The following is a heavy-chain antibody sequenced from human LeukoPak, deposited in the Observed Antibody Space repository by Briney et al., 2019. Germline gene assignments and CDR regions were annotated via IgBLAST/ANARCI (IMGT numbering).Heavy chain of an antibody. CDR1: GGSISSSSYC. CDR3: ARHWGSSGWNYFDY. CDR2: IYYSGST. V-gene: IGHV4-39*01. J-gene: IGHJ4*02. Sequence: SETLSLTCTVSGGSISSSSYCWGWIRQPPGKGLEWIGSIYYSGSTYYNPSLKSRVTISVDTSKNQFSLKLSSVTAADTAVYYCARHWGSSGWNYFDYWGQGTLVTVSS. D-gene: IGHD6-19*01.